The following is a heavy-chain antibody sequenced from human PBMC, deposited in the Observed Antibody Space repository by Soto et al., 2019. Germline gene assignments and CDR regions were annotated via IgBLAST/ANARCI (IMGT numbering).Heavy chain of an antibody. V-gene: IGHV1-69*08. D-gene: IGHD1-26*01. J-gene: IGHJ6*02. CDR2: IIPILGIA. CDR3: ARDGSGGVGAPGTYYGMDV. CDR1: GGTFSSYT. Sequence: QVQLVQSGAEVKKPGSSVKVSCKASGGTFSSYTISWVRQAPGQGLEWMGRIIPILGIANYAQKFQGRVTITADKSTSTAYMELSSLRSEDTAVYYCARDGSGGVGAPGTYYGMDVWGQGTTVTVSS.